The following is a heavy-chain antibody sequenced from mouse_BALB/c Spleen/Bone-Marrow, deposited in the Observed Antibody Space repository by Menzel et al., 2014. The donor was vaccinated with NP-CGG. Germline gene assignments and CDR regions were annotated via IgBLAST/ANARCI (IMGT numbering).Heavy chain of an antibody. V-gene: IGHV3-2*02. CDR1: GYSITSDYA. D-gene: IGHD2-4*01. J-gene: IGHJ2*01. CDR3: ARYDYDVGYFDY. CDR2: ISYSGSS. Sequence: EVKLTESGPGLVKPPQSLSLTCTVTGYSITSDYACNWIRQFPGNKLEWMGYISYSGSSSYNPSLESRISITRDTSKTQFFLQLHSVTTEDTATYYCARYDYDVGYFDYWGQGTTLTASS.